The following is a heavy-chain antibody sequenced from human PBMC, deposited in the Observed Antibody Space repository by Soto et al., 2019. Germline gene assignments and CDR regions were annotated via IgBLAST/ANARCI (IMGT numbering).Heavy chain of an antibody. V-gene: IGHV4-4*02. D-gene: IGHD3-10*01. CDR2: NHHSGST. CDR3: AGSGSYRDIDY. CDR1: GGSISSRNW. J-gene: IGHJ4*02. Sequence: PSDTLSLTCAVSGGSISSRNWWSLVRQLPGKGLEWIGENHHSGSTNPNPSLKSRVTTSVDKSKNQFSLKLTSVTAADTAVYYCAGSGSYRDIDYWGQGTLVTVSS.